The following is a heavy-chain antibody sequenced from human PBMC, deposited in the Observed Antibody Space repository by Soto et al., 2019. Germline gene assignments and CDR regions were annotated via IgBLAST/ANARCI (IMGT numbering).Heavy chain of an antibody. J-gene: IGHJ6*02. V-gene: IGHV4-34*01. CDR1: GGSFSGYY. Sequence: PSETLSLTCAVYGGSFSGYYWSWIRQPPGKGLEWIGEINHSGSTNYNPSLKSRVTISVDTSKNQFSLKLSSVTAADTAVYYCARSRARYSSYGMDVCGQATTVTVS. D-gene: IGHD5-18*01. CDR2: INHSGST. CDR3: ARSRARYSSYGMDV.